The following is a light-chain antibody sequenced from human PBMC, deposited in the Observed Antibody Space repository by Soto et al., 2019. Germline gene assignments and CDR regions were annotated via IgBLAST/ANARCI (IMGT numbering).Light chain of an antibody. Sequence: QTVVTQPPSASGTPGQRVSISCSGSSSNIGSNYVYWYQQLPGTAPKHLIYRNNQRPSGVPDRFSGSKSGTSASLAISGLRSEDEADYYCAAWDDSLSGPHVVFGGGTQLTVL. CDR3: AAWDDSLSGPHVV. V-gene: IGLV1-47*01. J-gene: IGLJ2*01. CDR2: RNN. CDR1: SSNIGSNY.